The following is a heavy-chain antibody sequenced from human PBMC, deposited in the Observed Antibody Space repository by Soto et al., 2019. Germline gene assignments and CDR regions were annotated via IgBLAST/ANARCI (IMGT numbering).Heavy chain of an antibody. CDR2: IYYSGST. CDR1: GGSVTGGTYY. Sequence: PSETLSLTCTVSGGSVTGGTYYWSCIRQPPWKGLEYILYIYYSGSTNYNPSLNIRVTISVYTPKNQFSLRLSSAAPAYTAFYYWPSANAGLSNIGGKGTMVTVS. CDR3: PSANAGLSNI. V-gene: IGHV4-61*01. J-gene: IGHJ3*02.